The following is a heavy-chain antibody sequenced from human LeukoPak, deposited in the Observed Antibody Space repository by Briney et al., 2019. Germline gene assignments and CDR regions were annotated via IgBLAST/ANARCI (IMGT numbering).Heavy chain of an antibody. V-gene: IGHV4-59*08. Sequence: SETLSLTCTVSGGSISSDYWSWIRQPPGEGLEWIGCIYYSGTTNYNPSLKSRVTISVDTSKNQFSLNLSSVTAADTAIYYCARLGGATSPFGYWGQGTLVTVSS. CDR1: GGSISSDY. CDR2: IYYSGTT. CDR3: ARLGGATSPFGY. J-gene: IGHJ4*02. D-gene: IGHD1-26*01.